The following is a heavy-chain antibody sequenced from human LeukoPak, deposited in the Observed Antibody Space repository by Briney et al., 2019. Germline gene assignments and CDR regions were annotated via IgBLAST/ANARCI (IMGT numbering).Heavy chain of an antibody. D-gene: IGHD4-23*01. J-gene: IGHJ6*03. CDR1: GFTFSNYG. Sequence: GGSLRLSCAAPGFTFSNYGIHWVRQAPGKGLEWVAFIWYDGSNKYYADSVKGRFTISRDNSKNTLYLQMNSLRAEDTAVYYCAKDSGGNQFSYYMDVWGKGTTVTVSS. V-gene: IGHV3-30*02. CDR2: IWYDGSNK. CDR3: AKDSGGNQFSYYMDV.